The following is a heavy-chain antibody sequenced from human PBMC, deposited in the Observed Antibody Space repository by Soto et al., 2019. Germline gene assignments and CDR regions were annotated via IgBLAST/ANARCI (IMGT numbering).Heavy chain of an antibody. CDR3: VRRVSGNYDY. V-gene: IGHV3-64*01. J-gene: IGHJ4*02. Sequence: EVQLAESGGGMVQPGGSLRLSCVASGFTFSSYDMHWARQAPGKGLEYVSSISSNGGTTYYGNSVKGRFTISRDNSKNTLYLQMGSLRAEDMAVYCCVRRVSGNYDYWGQGTLVTVSS. CDR2: ISSNGGTT. D-gene: IGHD1-7*01. CDR1: GFTFSSYD.